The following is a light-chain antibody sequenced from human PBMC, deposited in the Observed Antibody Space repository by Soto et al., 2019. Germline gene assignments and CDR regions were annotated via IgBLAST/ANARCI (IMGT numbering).Light chain of an antibody. CDR3: QRCSFYPRT. J-gene: IGKJ1*01. CDR2: KAS. Sequence: DIQMTQSPSTLSASIGDGVTITCRASQTIDTWLAWYQQKPGKAPKLLIYKASSLQTGVPSRFSGSGSGTESPLTISILHPDDFATYYCQRCSFYPRTFGQGTKVEVK. CDR1: QTIDTW. V-gene: IGKV1-5*03.